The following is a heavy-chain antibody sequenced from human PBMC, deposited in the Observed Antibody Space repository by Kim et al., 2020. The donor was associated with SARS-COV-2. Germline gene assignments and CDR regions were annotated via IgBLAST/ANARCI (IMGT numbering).Heavy chain of an antibody. CDR3: VKNWTVDY. J-gene: IGHJ4*02. CDR2: GTT. Sequence: GTTYYAEAVKGSFTISRDNSKNTLYLQMSSLRAEDTAVYYCVKNWTVDYWGQGTLVTVSS. D-gene: IGHD1-1*01. V-gene: IGHV3-64D*06.